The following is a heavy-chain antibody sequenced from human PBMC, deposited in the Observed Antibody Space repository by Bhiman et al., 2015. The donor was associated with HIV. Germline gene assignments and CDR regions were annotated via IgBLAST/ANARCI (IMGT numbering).Heavy chain of an antibody. CDR1: GLTFSNAW. V-gene: IGHV3-30*03. CDR3: AREVGSSGRAGYFDH. Sequence: VQLVESGGGLVKPGGSLRLSCAASGLTFSNAWMSWVRQAPDKGLEWVAGMSFDGYSKYYADSVKGRLTVSRDDSRNTMYLEMNSLKTEDTAVYYCAREVGSSGRAGYFDHRGQGTLVTVVL. J-gene: IGHJ4*02. CDR2: MSFDGYSK. D-gene: IGHD3-22*01.